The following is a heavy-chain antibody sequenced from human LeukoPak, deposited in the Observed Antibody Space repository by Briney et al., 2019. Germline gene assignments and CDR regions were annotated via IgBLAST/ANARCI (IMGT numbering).Heavy chain of an antibody. D-gene: IGHD6-13*01. CDR1: GFTVSSSY. J-gene: IGHJ3*02. Sequence: HPGGSLRLSCAASGFTVSSSYVSWVRQAPGKGLEWVSVIYSGGITYYADSVKGRFTFSRDNSKNTLYLQMNSLRVDDTAVYYCARDGPGRYSSSWHGRAFDIWGQGTMVTVSS. V-gene: IGHV3-53*01. CDR3: ARDGPGRYSSSWHGRAFDI. CDR2: IYSGGIT.